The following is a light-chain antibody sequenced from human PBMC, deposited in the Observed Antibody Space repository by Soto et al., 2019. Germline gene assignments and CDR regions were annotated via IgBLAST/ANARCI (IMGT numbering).Light chain of an antibody. J-gene: IGKJ4*01. V-gene: IGKV3-11*01. CDR2: CAS. CDR1: QSVSTN. CDR3: QHRANWPPGAT. Sequence: EIVLTQSPATLSLSPGERCTLSCWASQSVSTNLAWYQQKPGQAPRLLIYCASNRVTGIPARFSGSGSGTDFTLNISSLESEDFATYYCQHRANWPPGATFGGGTKVEI.